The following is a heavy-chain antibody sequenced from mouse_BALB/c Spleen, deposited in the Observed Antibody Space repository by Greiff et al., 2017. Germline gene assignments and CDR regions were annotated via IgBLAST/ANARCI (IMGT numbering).Heavy chain of an antibody. CDR2: IWRGGST. CDR3: AKKGGLTQYYYAMDY. Sequence: QVQLQQSGPSLVQPSQSLSITCTVSGFSLTSYGVHWVRQSPGKGLEWLGVIWRGGSTDYNAAFMSRLSITKDNSKSQVFFKMNSLQADDTAIYYCAKKGGLTQYYYAMDYWGQGTSVTVSS. D-gene: IGHD3-1*01. J-gene: IGHJ4*01. CDR1: GFSLTSYG. V-gene: IGHV2-5-1*01.